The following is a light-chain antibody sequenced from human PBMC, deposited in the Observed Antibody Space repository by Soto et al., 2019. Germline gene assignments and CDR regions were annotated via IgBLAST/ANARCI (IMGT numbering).Light chain of an antibody. J-gene: IGKJ1*01. CDR2: AAS. V-gene: IGKV1-9*01. Sequence: DIQLTQSPSFLSASVGHRVTITCRASQAISSYLAWYQQKPGEAPKLLIDAASTLQSGVPSRFSGSGSGTEFTLTISSLQPEYFATYYCQQLHTYPWTFGQGTKVEIK. CDR1: QAISSY. CDR3: QQLHTYPWT.